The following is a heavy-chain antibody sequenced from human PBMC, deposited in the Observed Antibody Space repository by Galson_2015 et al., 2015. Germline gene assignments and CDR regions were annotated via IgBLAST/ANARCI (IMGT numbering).Heavy chain of an antibody. V-gene: IGHV4-59*01. J-gene: IGHJ3*02. CDR3: ARDGIGLGYRRDAFDI. Sequence: ETLSLTCTVSGGSISGYYWSWIRPPPGKGLEWIGYFYYRGTTNYNPSLKSRVTISVDTSKNQFSLKLSSVTAADTAVYYCARDGIGLGYRRDAFDIWGQGTMVIVSS. CDR2: FYYRGTT. D-gene: IGHD6-13*01. CDR1: GGSISGYY.